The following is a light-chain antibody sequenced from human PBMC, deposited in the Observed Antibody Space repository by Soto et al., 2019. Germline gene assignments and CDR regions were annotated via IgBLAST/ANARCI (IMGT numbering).Light chain of an antibody. CDR1: QTITSY. CDR2: LAS. V-gene: IGKV1-39*01. Sequence: DIQMTQSPSFLSASVGDRVTITCRASQTITSYLNWYQQKPGEAPKLLIYLASRLQSGVPSRFSGSGSGTDFTLTISSLQPEDFATYYCHQSYSIPWAFGQGTKVEVK. J-gene: IGKJ1*01. CDR3: HQSYSIPWA.